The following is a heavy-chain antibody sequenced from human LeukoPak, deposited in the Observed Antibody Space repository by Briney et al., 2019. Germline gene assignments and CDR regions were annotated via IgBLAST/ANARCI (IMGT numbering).Heavy chain of an antibody. Sequence: SETLSLTCAVYGGSFSGYYWSWIRQPPGKGLEWIGEINHSGSTNYNPSLKSRVTISVDTSKNQSSLKLSSVTAADTAVYYCARSGDYTAAGPDQIYFDYWGQGTLVTVSS. V-gene: IGHV4-34*01. J-gene: IGHJ4*02. CDR2: INHSGST. CDR1: GGSFSGYY. D-gene: IGHD6-13*01. CDR3: ARSGDYTAAGPDQIYFDY.